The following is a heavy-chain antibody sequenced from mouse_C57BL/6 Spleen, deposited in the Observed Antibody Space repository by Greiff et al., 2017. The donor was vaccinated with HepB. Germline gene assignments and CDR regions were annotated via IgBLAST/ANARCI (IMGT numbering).Heavy chain of an antibody. D-gene: IGHD1-1*01. CDR1: GFTFSDYG. CDR2: ISSGSSTI. CDR3: ARPRITTVPRYFDV. V-gene: IGHV5-17*01. Sequence: EVKLVESGGGLVKPGGSLKLSCAASGFTFSDYGMHWVRQAPEKGLEWVAYISSGSSTIYYADTVKGRFTISRDNAKNTMFLQMTSLRSEDTAMYYCARPRITTVPRYFDVWGTGTTVTVSS. J-gene: IGHJ1*03.